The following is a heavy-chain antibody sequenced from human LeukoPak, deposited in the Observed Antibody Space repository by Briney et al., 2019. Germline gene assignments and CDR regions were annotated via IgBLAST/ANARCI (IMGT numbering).Heavy chain of an antibody. CDR1: GFTFSDCG. J-gene: IGHJ4*02. D-gene: IGHD1-14*01. Sequence: PGGSLRLSCVVSGFTFSDCGMNWVRLAPGKGLEWVSYISSGDTTISYADSVKGRFTISRGSAKNSLYLQMNSLTAEDTAVYYCAREGSLPTRSDYWGQGTLVTVSS. CDR2: ISSGDTTI. V-gene: IGHV3-48*01. CDR3: AREGSLPTRSDY.